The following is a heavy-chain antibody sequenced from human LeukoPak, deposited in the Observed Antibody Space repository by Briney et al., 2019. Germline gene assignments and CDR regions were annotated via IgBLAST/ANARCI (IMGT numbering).Heavy chain of an antibody. J-gene: IGHJ6*02. V-gene: IGHV3-53*01. CDR3: ARLTNLYGMDV. CDR2: IYSGGST. D-gene: IGHD3-3*01. CDR1: GFTFSSYW. Sequence: GGSLRLSCAASGFTFSSYWMSWVRQAPGKGLEWVSVIYSGGSTYYADSVKGRFTISRDNSKNTLYLQMNSLRAEDTAVYYCARLTNLYGMDVWGQGTTVTVSS.